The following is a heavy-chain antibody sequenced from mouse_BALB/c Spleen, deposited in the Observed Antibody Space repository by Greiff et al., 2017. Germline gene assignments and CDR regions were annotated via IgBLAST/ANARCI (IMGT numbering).Heavy chain of an antibody. J-gene: IGHJ4*01. V-gene: IGHV2-6-7*01. CDR2: IWGDGST. CDR1: GFSLTGYG. D-gene: IGHD6-1*01. CDR3: AREALSRAMDY. Sequence: QVQLKQSGPGLVAPSQSLSITCTVSGFSLTGYGVNWVRQPPGKGLEWLGMIWGDGSTDYNSALKSRLSISKDNSKSQVFLKMNSLQTDDTARYYCAREALSRAMDYWGQGTSVTVSS.